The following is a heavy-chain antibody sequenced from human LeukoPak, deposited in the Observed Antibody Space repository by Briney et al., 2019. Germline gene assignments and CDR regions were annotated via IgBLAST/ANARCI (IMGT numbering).Heavy chain of an antibody. D-gene: IGHD5-18*01. CDR3: AKAFLGTVYSYGYLDY. CDR1: GFTFSSFA. Sequence: GGSLRLSCAASGFTFSSFAITWVRQAPRKGLEGVSAMSGSGGITHYADSVKGRFAISRDNSKNTLYLQMNSLRAEDTAVYYCAKAFLGTVYSYGYLDYWGQGTLVTVSS. CDR2: MSGSGGIT. J-gene: IGHJ4*02. V-gene: IGHV3-23*01.